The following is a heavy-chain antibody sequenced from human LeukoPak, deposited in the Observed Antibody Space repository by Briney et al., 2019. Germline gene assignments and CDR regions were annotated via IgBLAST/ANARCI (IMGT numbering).Heavy chain of an antibody. CDR2: ISKEESKT. D-gene: IGHD3-10*01. CDR1: GFTFSLYD. J-gene: IGHJ4*02. CDR3: ATDSRGANFFGDFDY. Sequence: GGPVRLSCRPSGFTFSLYDVLWVRQAPGKGRQGLAHISKEESKTEYGDSEKGRFTISRDTSKNTVYLQVSNLRADDTAVYYCATDSRGANFFGDFDYWGQGTLVTVSS. V-gene: IGHV3-33*01.